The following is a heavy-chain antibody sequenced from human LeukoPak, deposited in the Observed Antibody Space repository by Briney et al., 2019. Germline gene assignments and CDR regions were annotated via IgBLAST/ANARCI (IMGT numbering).Heavy chain of an antibody. D-gene: IGHD2-21*01. Sequence: GASVKVSCKASGYIFTKYVVHWVRQAPGQRPEWMGWIKAGNGDTKYSRNFQDRLTITRDTSASTVYMELSRLTSEDTALYYCARDDCGDTCYPGGYWGQGTLVTVSS. V-gene: IGHV1-3*01. CDR3: ARDDCGDTCYPGGY. CDR2: IKAGNGDT. J-gene: IGHJ4*02. CDR1: GYIFTKYV.